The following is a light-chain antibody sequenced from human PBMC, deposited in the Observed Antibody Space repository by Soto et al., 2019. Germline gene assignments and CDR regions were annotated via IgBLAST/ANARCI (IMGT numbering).Light chain of an antibody. J-gene: IGKJ1*01. Sequence: EIVMTQSPATLSVSPGERATLSRRASQSVNSNLAWYQQKPGQAPRLLIYGASSRATGIPARFSGSGSGTELTLTITSLQSEDFAVYYCQQYNSWPRTFGQGTKVDIK. CDR1: QSVNSN. CDR2: GAS. V-gene: IGKV3-15*01. CDR3: QQYNSWPRT.